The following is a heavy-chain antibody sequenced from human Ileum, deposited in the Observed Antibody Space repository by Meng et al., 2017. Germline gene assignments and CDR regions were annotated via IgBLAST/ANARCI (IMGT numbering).Heavy chain of an antibody. V-gene: IGHV3-48*03. CDR3: ARDAGWGYNWFDP. CDR2: ISSSGSTI. CDR1: GFTFSSYE. D-gene: IGHD6-19*01. Sequence: GGSLRLSCAASGFTFSSYEMNWVRQAPGKGLEWVSYISSSGSTIYYADSVKGRFTISRDNAKNSLYLQMNSLRAEDTAVYYCARDAGWGYNWFDPWGQGTLVTVSS. J-gene: IGHJ5*02.